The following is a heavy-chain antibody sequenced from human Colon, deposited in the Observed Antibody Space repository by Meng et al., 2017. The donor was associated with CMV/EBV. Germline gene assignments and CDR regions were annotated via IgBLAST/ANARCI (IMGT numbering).Heavy chain of an antibody. D-gene: IGHD4/OR15-4a*01. J-gene: IGHJ5*02. CDR1: GFTFGDDA. CDR2: ITWDGATK. CDR3: AKDHVRGVLAGRFDA. Sequence: GGSLRLSCAASGFTFGDDAIHWVRQVPGKGLEWVYLITWDGATKYYGEAVRGRCTIFRDKVKNSLYLQMKSLRPEDTALYNFAKDHVRGVLAGRFDAWGQGTLVTVSS. V-gene: IGHV3-43D*04.